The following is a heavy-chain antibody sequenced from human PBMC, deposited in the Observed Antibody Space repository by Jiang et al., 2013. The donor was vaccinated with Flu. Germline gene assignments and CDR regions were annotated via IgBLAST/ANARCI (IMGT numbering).Heavy chain of an antibody. V-gene: IGHV4-59*12. J-gene: IGHJ2*01. CDR2: MYFGGST. Sequence: GSGLVKPSETLSLTCSVPVGSINNYFWSWIRQPPGRGLEWLAYMYFGGSTNYNPSLNGRVTVSGDTSKNLFSLKIRSVSPADTAVYYCARGVXTAVSGTPSFDLVGPWHPGHCLL. D-gene: IGHD6-19*01. CDR3: ARGVXTAVSGTPSFDL. CDR1: VGSINNYF.